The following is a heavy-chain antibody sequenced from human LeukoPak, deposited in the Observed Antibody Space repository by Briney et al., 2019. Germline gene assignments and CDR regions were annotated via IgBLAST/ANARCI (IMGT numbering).Heavy chain of an antibody. V-gene: IGHV3-7*05. J-gene: IGHJ3*02. CDR1: GFNFSMYW. Sequence: GGSLRLSCAASGFNFSMYWMTWVRQAPGKGLQWVANIKQDGSEKNYVDSVKGRFTIFRDNAKNSLYLQMNSLRAEDTAVYYCARAHHSPPPYYYGSGSYYNRAFDIWGQGTMVTVSS. CDR2: IKQDGSEK. CDR3: ARAHHSPPPYYYGSGSYYNRAFDI. D-gene: IGHD3-10*01.